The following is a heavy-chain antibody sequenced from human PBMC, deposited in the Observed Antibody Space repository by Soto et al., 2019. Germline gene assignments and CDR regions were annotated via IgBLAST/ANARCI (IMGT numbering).Heavy chain of an antibody. V-gene: IGHV4-34*01. CDR2: INDSGST. CDR1: GGSFSLYY. Sequence: SETLSLTCVVYGGSFSLYYWSWLRQPPGKGLEWIGEINDSGSTSYNPSFKSRVTISVDTSKNQFSLKLSSVTAADTAVYYCARDVGRVAAARGHFDYWGQGTLVTVSS. D-gene: IGHD6-13*01. J-gene: IGHJ4*02. CDR3: ARDVGRVAAARGHFDY.